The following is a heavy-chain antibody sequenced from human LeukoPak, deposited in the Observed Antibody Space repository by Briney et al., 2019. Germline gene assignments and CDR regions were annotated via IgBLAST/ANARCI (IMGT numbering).Heavy chain of an antibody. CDR1: GGSVSSYY. J-gene: IGHJ4*02. CDR3: ARGRIYNSGRPDY. D-gene: IGHD6-19*01. CDR2: VNSSGDS. V-gene: IGHV4-59*02. Sequence: SETLSLTCTVSGGSVSSYYWSWIRQPPGKGLEWIGYVNSSGDSNYNPSLRNRVTISVDTSKNQFSLKLSSVTAADTAVYYCARGRIYNSGRPDYWGQGTLVTVSS.